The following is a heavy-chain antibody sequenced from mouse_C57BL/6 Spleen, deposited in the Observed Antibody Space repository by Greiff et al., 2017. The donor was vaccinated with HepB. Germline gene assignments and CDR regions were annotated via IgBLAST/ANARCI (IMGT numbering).Heavy chain of an antibody. J-gene: IGHJ2*01. CDR2: IDPSDSYT. V-gene: IGHV1-50*01. CDR3: ASTPDSY. CDR1: GYTFTSYW. Sequence: VQLQQPGAELVKPGASVKLSCKASGYTFTSYWMQWVKQRPGQGLEWIGEIDPSDSYTNYNQKFKGKATLTVDTSSSTAYMQLSSLTSEDSAVYYCASTPDSYWGQGTTLTVSS.